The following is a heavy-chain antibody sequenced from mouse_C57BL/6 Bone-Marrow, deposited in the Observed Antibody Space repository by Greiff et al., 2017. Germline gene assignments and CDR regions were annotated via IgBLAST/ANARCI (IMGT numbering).Heavy chain of an antibody. CDR1: GFNIKDDY. CDR2: IDTGSGDT. V-gene: IGHV14-4*01. Sequence: EVKLQQSGAELVRPGASVKLSCTASGFNIKDDYMHWVKQRPEQGLEWIGWIDTGSGDTEYASKFQGKATITADTSSNTAYLQLSRLTSEDTAVYYCTTVEWLRRGYFDVWGTGTTVTVSS. D-gene: IGHD2-2*01. J-gene: IGHJ1*03. CDR3: TTVEWLRRGYFDV.